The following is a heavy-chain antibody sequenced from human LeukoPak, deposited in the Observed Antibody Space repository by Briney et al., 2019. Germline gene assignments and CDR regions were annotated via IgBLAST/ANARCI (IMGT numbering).Heavy chain of an antibody. CDR2: IYSSGST. Sequence: SETLSLTCSVSGGSVNSYFWFWIRQPAGKGLEWIGRIYSSGSTDFNPSLNSRVTMSLDTSKNQVSLNLASVTAADTAVYYCARTSRCSGGSCYYVDYWGQGTLVTVSS. CDR1: GGSVNSYF. D-gene: IGHD2-15*01. V-gene: IGHV4-4*07. CDR3: ARTSRCSGGSCYYVDY. J-gene: IGHJ4*02.